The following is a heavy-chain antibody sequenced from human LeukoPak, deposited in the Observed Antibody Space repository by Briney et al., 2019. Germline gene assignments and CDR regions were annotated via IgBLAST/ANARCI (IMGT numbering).Heavy chain of an antibody. J-gene: IGHJ4*02. Sequence: GGSLRLSCAASGFTFSNYAMSWVRQTPGKGLEWVSAITGGGHTTYYADSVKGRFTISRDNSKNTLYLQMHSLRAEDTAVYYCAKDNVAATGRYFDYWGQGTLVTVSS. CDR1: GFTFSNYA. V-gene: IGHV3-23*01. CDR2: ITGGGHTT. CDR3: AKDNVAATGRYFDY. D-gene: IGHD1-26*01.